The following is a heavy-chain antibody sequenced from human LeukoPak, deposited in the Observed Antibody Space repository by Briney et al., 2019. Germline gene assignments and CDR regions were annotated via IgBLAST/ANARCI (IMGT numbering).Heavy chain of an antibody. CDR3: AREWERIDY. J-gene: IGHJ4*02. V-gene: IGHV3-21*01. CDR1: GFTLSIHA. Sequence: GGSLRLSCAASGFTLSIHAMSWVRQAPGKGLEWVSSISGSGRTTYYAASVKGRFTISRDNAKNSLYLQMNSLRAEDTAVYYCAREWERIDYWGQGTLVTVSS. CDR2: ISGSGRTT. D-gene: IGHD1-26*01.